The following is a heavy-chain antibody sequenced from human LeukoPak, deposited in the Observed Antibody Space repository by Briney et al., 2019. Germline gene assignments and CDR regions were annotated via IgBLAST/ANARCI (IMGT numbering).Heavy chain of an antibody. CDR1: GFTFSSYW. J-gene: IGHJ6*02. D-gene: IGHD3/OR15-3a*01. Sequence: PGGSLRLSCAASGFTFSSYWMHWVRQAPGKGLVWVSRINSDGSSTSYADSVKGRFTISRDNAKNTLYLQMNSLRAEDTAVYYCARASDSYYYYGMDVWGQGTTVTVSS. CDR2: INSDGSST. CDR3: ARASDSYYYYGMDV. V-gene: IGHV3-74*01.